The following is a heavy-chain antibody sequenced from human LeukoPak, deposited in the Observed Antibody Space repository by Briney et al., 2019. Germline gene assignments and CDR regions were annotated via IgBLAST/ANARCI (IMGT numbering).Heavy chain of an antibody. CDR2: ISADGTQK. CDR1: GFTFSSYA. CDR3: ARGAPYSGGCCAFDI. Sequence: GGSLRLSCVASGFTFSSYALHWLRQAPGKGLEWVAVISADGTQKYYADSVKGRFTVSRDNSKNTLYLQMNSLRSEDTAVYYCARGAPYSGGCCAFDIWGQGTMVTVSS. D-gene: IGHD6-19*01. V-gene: IGHV3-30-3*01. J-gene: IGHJ3*02.